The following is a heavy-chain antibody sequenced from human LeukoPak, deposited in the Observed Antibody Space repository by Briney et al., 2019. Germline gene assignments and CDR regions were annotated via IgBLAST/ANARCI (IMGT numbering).Heavy chain of an antibody. V-gene: IGHV3-30*18. CDR2: ISYDGSNK. CDR3: AKAGVAAAGVFDY. J-gene: IGHJ4*02. CDR1: GFTFSSYG. D-gene: IGHD6-13*01. Sequence: AGGSLRLSCAASGFTFSSYGMHWVRQAPGKGLEWVAVISYDGSNKYYADSVKGRFTISRDNSKNTLYLQMDSLRAEDTAVYYCAKAGVAAAGVFDYWGQGTLVTVSS.